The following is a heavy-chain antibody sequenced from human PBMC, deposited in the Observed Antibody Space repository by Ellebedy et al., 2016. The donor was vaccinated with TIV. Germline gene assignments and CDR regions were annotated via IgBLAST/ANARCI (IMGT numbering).Heavy chain of an antibody. J-gene: IGHJ4*02. V-gene: IGHV3-23*01. CDR3: ARDRTPGDGYWVFDY. CDR2: IVGSGA. Sequence: GESLKISCAASGFTFSPYAMAWVRQAPGKGLEWVSGIVGSGAQKYADSVKGRFTISRDNSKSTVDLQMNSLRAEDTAVYFCARDRTPGDGYWVFDYWGQGTLVTVSS. CDR1: GFTFSPYA. D-gene: IGHD5-18*01.